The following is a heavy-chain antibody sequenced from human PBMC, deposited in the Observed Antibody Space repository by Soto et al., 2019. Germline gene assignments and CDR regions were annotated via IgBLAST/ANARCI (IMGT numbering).Heavy chain of an antibody. CDR2: IYWNDDK. Sequence: SGPTLVNPTQTLTLTCTFSGFSLSTSGVGVGWIRQPPGKALEWLALIYWNDDKRYSPSLKSRLTITKDTSKNQVVLTMTNIDPVHTGTCYCACRNRKALALVYWGQGTLVNAFS. D-gene: IGHD2-21*01. J-gene: IGHJ4*01. CDR3: ACRNRKALALVY. V-gene: IGHV2-5*01. CDR1: GFSLSTSGVG.